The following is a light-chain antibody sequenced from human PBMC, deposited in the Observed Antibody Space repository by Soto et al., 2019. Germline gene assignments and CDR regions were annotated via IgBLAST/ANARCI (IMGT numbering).Light chain of an antibody. J-gene: IGKJ1*01. V-gene: IGKV3-11*01. CDR1: QSVTSY. CDR3: QQYGASPWT. CDR2: DAS. Sequence: EIVLTQSPATLSLSPGERATLSCRASQSVTSYLAWYQHKPGQAPRLLIYDASNRATGIPARFSGSGSGTDFTLTISSLEAEDFAVYICQQYGASPWTFGQGTKVEIK.